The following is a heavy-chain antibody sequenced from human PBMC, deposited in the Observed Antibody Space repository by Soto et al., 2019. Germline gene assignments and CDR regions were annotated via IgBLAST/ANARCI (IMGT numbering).Heavy chain of an antibody. J-gene: IGHJ5*02. D-gene: IGHD6-19*01. V-gene: IGHV1-18*04. CDR1: GYTFTNRG. CDR2: ISAYNGDT. CDR3: ARDPPNRSGSRLWFDP. Sequence: ASVKVSCKAAGYTFTNRGISWVRQAPGQGLEWMGWISAYNGDTRYAQKFQGRVTMTTDRSTSTAYMELRSLRSDDTAVYYCARDPPNRSGSRLWFDPWGQGALVTDSS.